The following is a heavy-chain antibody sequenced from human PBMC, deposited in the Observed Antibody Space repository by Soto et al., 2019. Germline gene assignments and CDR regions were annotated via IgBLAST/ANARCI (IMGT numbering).Heavy chain of an antibody. D-gene: IGHD1-26*01. CDR2: ISSSGSYI. CDR3: ARSRDGRGVSPDY. CDR1: GFTFRVYN. V-gene: IGHV3-21*06. J-gene: IGHJ4*02. Sequence: GGSLRLSCAASGFTFRVYNMNWVRRPPGKGLEWVSSISSSGSYIYYADSMQGRFTISRDNAKNSLYLQMNSLRAEDTAVYYCARSRDGRGVSPDYWGQGTLVTVSS.